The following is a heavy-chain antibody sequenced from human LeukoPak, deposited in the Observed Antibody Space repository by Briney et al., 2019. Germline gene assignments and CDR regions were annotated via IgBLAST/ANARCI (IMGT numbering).Heavy chain of an antibody. D-gene: IGHD3-10*01. CDR3: ARVWFDNYGAEYFQH. V-gene: IGHV1-8*01. CDR1: GYTFTSYD. J-gene: IGHJ1*01. CDR2: MNPNSGNT. Sequence: GASVKVSCKASGYTFTSYDINWVRQATGQGLEWMGWMNPNSGNTGYAQKFQGRVTMTRNTSISTAYMELSSLRSEDTAVYYCARVWFDNYGAEYFQHWGQGTLVTVSS.